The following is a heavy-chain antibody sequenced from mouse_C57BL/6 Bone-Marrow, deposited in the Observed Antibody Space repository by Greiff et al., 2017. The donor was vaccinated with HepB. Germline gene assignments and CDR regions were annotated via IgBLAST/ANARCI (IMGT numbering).Heavy chain of an antibody. Sequence: QVQLKQSGAELARPGASVKLSCKASGYTFTSYGISWVKQRTGQGLEWIGEIYPRSGNTYYNEKFKGKATLTAEKSSSTAYMELRSLTSEDSAVYFCARGGDPWGQGTLVTVSA. CDR2: IYPRSGNT. V-gene: IGHV1-81*01. CDR3: ARGGDP. J-gene: IGHJ3*01. CDR1: GYTFTSYG.